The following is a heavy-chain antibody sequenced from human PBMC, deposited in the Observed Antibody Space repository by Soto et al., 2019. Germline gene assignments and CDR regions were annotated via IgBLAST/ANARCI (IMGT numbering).Heavy chain of an antibody. CDR3: ARVIAADPPYYYGMDV. V-gene: IGHV1-69*12. J-gene: IGHJ6*02. CDR1: GGTFSSYA. CDR2: IIPIFGTA. D-gene: IGHD6-13*01. Sequence: QVQLVQSGAEVKKPGSSVKVSCKASGGTFSSYAISWVRQAPGQGLEWMGGIIPIFGTANYAKKFQGRVTITADESTSTAYMELSSLRSEDTAVYYCARVIAADPPYYYGMDVWGQGTTVTVSS.